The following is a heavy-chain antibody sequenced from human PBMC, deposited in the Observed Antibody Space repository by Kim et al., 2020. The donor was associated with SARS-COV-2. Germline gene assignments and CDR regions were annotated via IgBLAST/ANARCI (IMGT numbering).Heavy chain of an antibody. CDR3: ARPSFCADGICPYYDY. D-gene: IGHD2-8*01. CDR2: VNAGNGDT. CDR1: GYTFTKYG. V-gene: IGHV1-3*01. J-gene: IGHJ4*02. Sequence: ASVKVSCKASGYTFTKYGVHWVRQAPGQSLEWMGWVNAGNGDTHYSPKFQDRVTITRDTSATTAYMELSSLRSEDTAVYYFARPSFCADGICPYYDYWGQGTLVTISS.